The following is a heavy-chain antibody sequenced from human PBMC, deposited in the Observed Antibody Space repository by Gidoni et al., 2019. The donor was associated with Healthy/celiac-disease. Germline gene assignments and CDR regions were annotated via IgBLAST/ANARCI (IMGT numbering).Heavy chain of an antibody. V-gene: IGHV4-59*01. CDR2: IYSSGGT. D-gene: IGHD3-3*01. Sequence: QVQLQEPGPGLVKPAATLPLTCTVSGGSISSYYWSWIRQLQGKGLEWIGYIYSSGGTNYNPSRKSRVPISVDTSKNQFSLKLSSVTAADTAVYYCARGADYDFWSGYYFDYWGQGTLVTVSS. J-gene: IGHJ4*02. CDR3: ARGADYDFWSGYYFDY. CDR1: GGSISSYY.